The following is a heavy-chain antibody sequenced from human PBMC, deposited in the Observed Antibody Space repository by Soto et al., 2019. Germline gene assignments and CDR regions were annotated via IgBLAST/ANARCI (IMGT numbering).Heavy chain of an antibody. V-gene: IGHV1-46*01. Sequence: QVQLVQSGAEVKKPGASVKVSCKASGYTFTSYYIHWVRQAPGQGLEWMGIINPSGGSTSYAQKFQGRVPMTRDTSTSTVYMELRSLRSEDTAVYYCARGSVAGRRFDYWGQGTLVTVSS. J-gene: IGHJ4*02. CDR2: INPSGGST. D-gene: IGHD6-19*01. CDR3: ARGSVAGRRFDY. CDR1: GYTFTSYY.